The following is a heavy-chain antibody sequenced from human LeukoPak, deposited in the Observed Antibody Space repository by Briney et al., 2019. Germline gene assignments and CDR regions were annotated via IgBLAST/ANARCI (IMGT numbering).Heavy chain of an antibody. CDR2: IYYSGST. CDR3: ARTGYSSTWSPLNHFDY. V-gene: IGHV4-59*08. Sequence: PSETLSLTCTVSGGPIRSYYWSWIRQPPGKGLEWIGYIYYSGSTNYSPSLKSRVTISVDTSKNQFSLRLSSVAAADTAIYYCARTGYSSTWSPLNHFDYWGQGLLVTVS. J-gene: IGHJ4*02. CDR1: GGPIRSYY. D-gene: IGHD6-13*01.